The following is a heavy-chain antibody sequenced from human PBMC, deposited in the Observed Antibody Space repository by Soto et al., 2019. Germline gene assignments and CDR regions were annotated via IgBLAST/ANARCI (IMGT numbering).Heavy chain of an antibody. CDR2: IYSGGNT. CDR1: GFTVSSNY. CDR3: ASARGPYALDI. V-gene: IGHV3-66*01. Sequence: PGGSLRLSCAASGFTVSSNYMSWVRQAPGKGLEWVSVIYSGGNTYYADSVKGRFTISRDNSKNTLYLEMNSLRAEDTAVYYCASARGPYALDIWGQGTMVTVS. J-gene: IGHJ3*02.